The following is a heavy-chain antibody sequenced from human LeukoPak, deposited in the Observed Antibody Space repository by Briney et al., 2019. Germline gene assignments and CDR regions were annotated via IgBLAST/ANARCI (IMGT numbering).Heavy chain of an antibody. V-gene: IGHV3-48*04. Sequence: GGSLRLSCAASGFTFRSYSMNWVRKAPGKGLEWVSYISSSGSTIYYADSVKGRFTISRDNAKNSLYLQMNSLRAEDTAMYYCARAIAVAGTDSWGQGTLVTVSS. CDR3: ARAIAVAGTDS. CDR2: ISSSGSTI. J-gene: IGHJ4*02. CDR1: GFTFRSYS. D-gene: IGHD6-19*01.